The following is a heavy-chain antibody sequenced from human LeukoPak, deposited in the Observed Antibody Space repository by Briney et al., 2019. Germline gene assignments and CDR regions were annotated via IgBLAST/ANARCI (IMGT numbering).Heavy chain of an antibody. CDR3: ARVSQTPAYYYTSGYYYHGY. CDR2: MNPNSGNT. D-gene: IGHD3-22*01. V-gene: IGHV1-8*01. CDR1: GYTFSAYD. Sequence: GASVKVSCKASGYTFSAYDINWVRQATGHGLEWMRWMNPNSGNTGFAQKFQGRVTMTRDTSINTAYMELSNLRSEDTAVYYCARVSQTPAYYYTSGYYYHGYWGQGTRVTVSS. J-gene: IGHJ4*02.